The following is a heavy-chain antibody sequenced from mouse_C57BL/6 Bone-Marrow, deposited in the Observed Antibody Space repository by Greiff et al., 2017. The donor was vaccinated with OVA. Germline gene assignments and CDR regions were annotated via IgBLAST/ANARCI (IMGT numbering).Heavy chain of an antibody. CDR3: ARSITTVVGY. Sequence: QVQLQQPGAELVMPGASVKLSCKASGYTFTSYWMHWVQQRPGQGLEWIGEIDPSDSYTNYTQKFTGKSTLTVDKSSSTANMQHSSLTSEDSAVYYCARSITTVVGYWGQGTTLTVSS. V-gene: IGHV1-69*01. D-gene: IGHD1-1*01. CDR1: GYTFTSYW. J-gene: IGHJ2*01. CDR2: IDPSDSYT.